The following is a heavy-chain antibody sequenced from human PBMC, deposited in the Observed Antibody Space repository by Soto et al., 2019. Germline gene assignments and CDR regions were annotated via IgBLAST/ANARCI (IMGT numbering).Heavy chain of an antibody. V-gene: IGHV2-70*01. Sequence: SGPTLVNPTQTLTLTCTFSGFSLSTTGMCVSWIRQPPGKALEWLALIDWADDKYYSTSLKTRLTISKDTSKNQVVLTMTNVEPVDTATYFCSRAVGGFTYGYPDYWGQGALVTVSS. CDR1: GFSLSTTGMC. CDR2: IDWADDK. CDR3: SRAVGGFTYGYPDY. J-gene: IGHJ4*02. D-gene: IGHD5-18*01.